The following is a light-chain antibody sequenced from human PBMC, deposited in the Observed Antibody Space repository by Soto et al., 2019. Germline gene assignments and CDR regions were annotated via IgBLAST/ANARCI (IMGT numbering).Light chain of an antibody. CDR3: GSYTMTSSRI. J-gene: IGLJ2*01. V-gene: IGLV2-14*01. Sequence: QSALTQPASVSGSPGQSITISCTGTSDDIGGYNYVSWYQHHPGKAHKLMIYEVSNRPSGVSNRFSGSKSGNTASLTISGLQAEDEADYYCGSYTMTSSRIFGGGTKLTVL. CDR2: EVS. CDR1: SDDIGGYNY.